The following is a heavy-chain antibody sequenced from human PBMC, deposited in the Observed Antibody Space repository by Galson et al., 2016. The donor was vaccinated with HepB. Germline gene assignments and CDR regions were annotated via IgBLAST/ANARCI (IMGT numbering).Heavy chain of an antibody. CDR3: ARVPDYSPTFFDY. Sequence: SLRLSCAASAFYMRKNYMSWVRQAPGQGLEWVSTIYGDTSTYYADSVKGRFTISRDNSKNTLYLQMNSLRAEDTAIYYWARVPDYSPTFFDYWGQGTLVTVSS. CDR2: IYGDTST. V-gene: IGHV3-53*01. D-gene: IGHD3-9*01. J-gene: IGHJ4*02. CDR1: AFYMRKNY.